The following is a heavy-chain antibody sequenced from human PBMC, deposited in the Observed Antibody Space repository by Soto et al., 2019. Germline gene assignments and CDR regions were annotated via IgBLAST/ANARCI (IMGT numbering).Heavy chain of an antibody. CDR1: GFTFSNAW. Sequence: GGSLRLSCAASGFTFSNAWMSWVRQAPGKGLEWVGRIKSKTDGGTTDYAAPVKGRFTISRDDSKNTLYLQMNSLKTEDTAVYYCTTDAGYSSSSGNDYWGQGTLVTVSS. V-gene: IGHV3-15*01. J-gene: IGHJ4*02. D-gene: IGHD6-6*01. CDR3: TTDAGYSSSSGNDY. CDR2: IKSKTDGGTT.